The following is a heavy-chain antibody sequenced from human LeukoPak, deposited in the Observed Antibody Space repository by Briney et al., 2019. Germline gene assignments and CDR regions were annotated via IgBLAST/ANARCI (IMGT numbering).Heavy chain of an antibody. V-gene: IGHV3-7*01. CDR1: GFVFTTYT. D-gene: IGHD3-16*01. CDR2: IKEDESER. J-gene: IGHJ4*02. CDR3: TREYWGIDY. Sequence: PGGSLRLSCAASGFVFTTYTMSWVRQAPGKGLEWVANIKEDESERNYVDSVKGRFTISRDNAKNFMYLEMNSLRVEDTAIYYCTREYWGIDYWGQGVLVTV.